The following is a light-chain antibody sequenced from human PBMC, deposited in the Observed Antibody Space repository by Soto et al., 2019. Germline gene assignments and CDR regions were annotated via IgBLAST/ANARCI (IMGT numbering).Light chain of an antibody. Sequence: QSVLTQPPSASGTPGQRVTLSCSGSSSNIGSNYVYWYQQLPGTAPKLLIYRNNQRPSGVPDRFSGSKSGTSASLAIRGLRSEDEADYYCAAWDDSQEVVFGGGTKVTVL. CDR3: AAWDDSQEVV. CDR2: RNN. V-gene: IGLV1-47*01. CDR1: SSNIGSNY. J-gene: IGLJ2*01.